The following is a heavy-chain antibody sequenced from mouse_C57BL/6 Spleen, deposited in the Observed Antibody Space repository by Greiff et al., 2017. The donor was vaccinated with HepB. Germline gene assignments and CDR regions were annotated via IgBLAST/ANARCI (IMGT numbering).Heavy chain of an antibody. V-gene: IGHV5-4*01. Sequence: EVKLMESGGGLVKPGGSLKLSCAASGFTFSSYAMSWVRQTPEKRLEWVATISDGGSYTYYPDNVKGRFTISRDNAKNNLYLQMSHLKSEDTAMYYSARDQEDFDYWGQGTTLTVSS. CDR3: ARDQEDFDY. CDR1: GFTFSSYA. CDR2: ISDGGSYT. J-gene: IGHJ2*01. D-gene: IGHD3-2*02.